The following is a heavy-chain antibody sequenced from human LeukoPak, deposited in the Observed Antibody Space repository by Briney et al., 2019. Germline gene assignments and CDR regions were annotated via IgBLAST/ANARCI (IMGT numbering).Heavy chain of an antibody. J-gene: IGHJ4*02. D-gene: IGHD5-24*01. CDR1: GFTFSRYG. CDR2: MSSDGGDI. Sequence: GGSLRLSCAASGFTFSRYGMHWVRQAPGKGLEWLAVMSSDGGDIYYADSVKGRFTISRDNSKNTLYLQMNSLRAEDTAVYYCARSVAATILGTDYWGQGTLVTVSS. V-gene: IGHV3-30*03. CDR3: ARSVAATILGTDY.